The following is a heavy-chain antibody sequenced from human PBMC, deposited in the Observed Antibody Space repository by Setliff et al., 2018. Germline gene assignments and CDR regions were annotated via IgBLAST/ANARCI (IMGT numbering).Heavy chain of an antibody. D-gene: IGHD2-15*01. V-gene: IGHV4-59*01. J-gene: IGHJ4*02. CDR2: IHYSGST. Sequence: ASETLSLTCTVSGDSISGDYWSWIRQPPGKGLEWIGFIHYSGSTNYNPSLKSRVTISLDTPKNQFSLRLSSVTAAGTAVYYCARTRYGLGGRPYWGQGTLVTVS. CDR3: ARTRYGLGGRPY. CDR1: GDSISGDY.